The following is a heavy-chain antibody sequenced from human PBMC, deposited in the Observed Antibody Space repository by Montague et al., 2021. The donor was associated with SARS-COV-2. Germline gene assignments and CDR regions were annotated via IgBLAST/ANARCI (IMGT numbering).Heavy chain of an antibody. V-gene: IGHV4-59*08. CDR3: ARFYCSGGSCYSGLVRD. CDR1: GGSVSSYY. Sequence: SETLSLTCSVSGGSVSSYYLNWIRQTPGKGLEWIGNIYYSGSTNYNPSLKSRVTISVDTSKNQFSLKLSSVTAADTAVYYCARFYCSGGSCYSGLVRDWGQGTLVTVSS. CDR2: IYYSGST. D-gene: IGHD2-15*01. J-gene: IGHJ4*02.